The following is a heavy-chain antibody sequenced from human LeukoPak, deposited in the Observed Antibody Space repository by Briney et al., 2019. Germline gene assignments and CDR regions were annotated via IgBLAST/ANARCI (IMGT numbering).Heavy chain of an antibody. CDR3: ASLDYGDPYYYYYMDV. Sequence: GGSLRLSCAASGFTFSSYSMNWVRQAPGKGLEWVSYISSSSSTIYYADSVKGRFTTSRDNAKNSLYLQMNSLRAEDTAVYYCASLDYGDPYYYYYMDVWGKGTTVTVSS. CDR2: ISSSSSTI. J-gene: IGHJ6*03. V-gene: IGHV3-48*01. D-gene: IGHD4-17*01. CDR1: GFTFSSYS.